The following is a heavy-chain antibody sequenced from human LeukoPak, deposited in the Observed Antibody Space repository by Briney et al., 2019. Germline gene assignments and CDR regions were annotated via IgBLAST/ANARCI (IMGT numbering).Heavy chain of an antibody. J-gene: IGHJ6*02. D-gene: IGHD6-19*01. CDR3: ARDRGGAVAGIHYYYGMDV. CDR1: SGSISSYY. V-gene: IGHV4-59*01. Sequence: SETLSLTCTVSSGSISSYYWSWIRQPPGKGLEWIGSINYTGRNNSDPSLKSRVTISLDTSKIHFSLKLSSVTAADTAVYFCARDRGGAVAGIHYYYGMDVWGQGTTVTVSS. CDR2: INYTGRN.